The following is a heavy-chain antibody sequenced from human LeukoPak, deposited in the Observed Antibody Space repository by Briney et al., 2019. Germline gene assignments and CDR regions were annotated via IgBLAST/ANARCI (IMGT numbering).Heavy chain of an antibody. J-gene: IGHJ4*02. D-gene: IGHD4-17*01. CDR2: ISGSGGST. CDR3: AKGHAVYGDHYPFDY. V-gene: IGHV3-23*01. Sequence: GGSLRLPCAASGFTFSSYAMSWVRQAPGKGLEWVSAISGSGGSTYYADSVKGRFTISRDNSKNTLYLQMNSLRAEDTAVYYCAKGHAVYGDHYPFDYWGQGTLVTVSS. CDR1: GFTFSSYA.